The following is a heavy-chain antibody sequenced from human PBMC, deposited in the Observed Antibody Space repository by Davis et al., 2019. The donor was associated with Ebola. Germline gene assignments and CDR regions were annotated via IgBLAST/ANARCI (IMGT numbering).Heavy chain of an antibody. V-gene: IGHV3-30*04. J-gene: IGHJ4*02. CDR3: ARDTAAYYATYYFDY. D-gene: IGHD3-9*01. CDR1: GFDFDSYYP. Sequence: GESLKISCAASGFDFDSYYPIHWVRQAPGKGLEWVAVISYNGRDVSYRYSVRGRFTISRDNSKKTVYLQIDSLIPEDTAVYYCARDTAAYYATYYFDYWGQGTLVTVSS. CDR2: ISYNGRDV.